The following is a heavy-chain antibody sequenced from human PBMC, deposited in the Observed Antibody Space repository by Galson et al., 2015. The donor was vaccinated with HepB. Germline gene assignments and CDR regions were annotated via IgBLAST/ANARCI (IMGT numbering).Heavy chain of an antibody. J-gene: IGHJ4*02. V-gene: IGHV3-23*01. CDR1: GFIFSNYA. CDR2: ISGDPNAT. Sequence: SLRISCAGSGFIFSNYALSWVRQAPGKGLQWVSGISGDPNATYYADSVKGRFTISRDNSNSRLYLQMTSVTADDTATYYCAKGRGWYTGFDSWGQGALVTVSS. D-gene: IGHD6-19*01. CDR3: AKGRGWYTGFDS.